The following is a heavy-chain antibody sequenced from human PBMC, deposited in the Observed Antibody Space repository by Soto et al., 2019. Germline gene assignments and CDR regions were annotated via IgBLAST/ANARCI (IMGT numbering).Heavy chain of an antibody. CDR3: ARRDCSSTSCYSYYYYGMDV. D-gene: IGHD2-2*01. Sequence: EVQLLESGGGLVQPGGSLRLSCAASGFTFSSYAMSWVRQAPGKGLEWVSAISGSGGSTYYADSVKGRFTISRDNSKNTLYRQMNSLRAEDTAVYYCARRDCSSTSCYSYYYYGMDVWGQGTTVTVSS. CDR1: GFTFSSYA. J-gene: IGHJ6*02. CDR2: ISGSGGST. V-gene: IGHV3-23*01.